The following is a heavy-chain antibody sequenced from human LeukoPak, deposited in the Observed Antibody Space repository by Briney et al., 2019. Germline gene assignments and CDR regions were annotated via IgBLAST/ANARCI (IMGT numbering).Heavy chain of an antibody. CDR2: ISSSSTYI. V-gene: IGHV3-21*01. D-gene: IGHD3-10*02. J-gene: IGHJ6*04. Sequence: GGSLRLSCAASGFTFSTYGMNWVRQAPGKGLEWVSSISSSSTYIYYADSVKGRFTISRDNAKNSLYLQMNSLRAEDTAVYYCAELGITMIGGVWGKGTTVTISS. CDR3: AELGITMIGGV. CDR1: GFTFSTYG.